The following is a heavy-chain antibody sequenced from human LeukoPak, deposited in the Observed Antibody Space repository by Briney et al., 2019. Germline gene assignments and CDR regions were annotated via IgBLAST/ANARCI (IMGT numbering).Heavy chain of an antibody. Sequence: VASVKVSCKASGYTFTGYYMHWVRQAPGQGLEWMGWINPNSGGTNYAQKVQGRVTMTRDTSISTAYMELSRLRSDDTAVYYCAREGGGSSYYFDYWGQGTLVTVSS. J-gene: IGHJ4*02. CDR2: INPNSGGT. CDR1: GYTFTGYY. D-gene: IGHD2-15*01. CDR3: AREGGGSSYYFDY. V-gene: IGHV1-2*02.